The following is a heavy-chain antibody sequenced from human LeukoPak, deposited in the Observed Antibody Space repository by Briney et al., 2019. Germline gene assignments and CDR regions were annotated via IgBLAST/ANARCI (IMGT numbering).Heavy chain of an antibody. J-gene: IGHJ4*02. CDR3: ARGFSMATVPFDY. CDR2: INHSGST. CDR1: GGSFSGYY. V-gene: IGHV4-34*01. D-gene: IGHD5-24*01. Sequence: PSETPSLTCAVYGGSFSGYYWSWIRQPPGKGLEWIGEINHSGSTNYNPSLKSRVTISVDTSKNQFSLKLSSVTAADTAVYYCARGFSMATVPFDYWGQGTLVTVSS.